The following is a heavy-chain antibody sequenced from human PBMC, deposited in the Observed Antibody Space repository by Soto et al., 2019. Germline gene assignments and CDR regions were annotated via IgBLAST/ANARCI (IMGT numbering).Heavy chain of an antibody. J-gene: IGHJ4*02. CDR3: ARGYCSGGSCLSPRYFDY. CDR1: GFTFSSYA. CDR2: ISYDGSNK. Sequence: QVQLVESGGGVVQPGRSLRLSCAASGFTFSSYAMHWVRQAPGKGLEWVAVISYDGSNKYYADSVKGRFTISRDNSKNTLYPQMNSLRAEDTAVYYCARGYCSGGSCLSPRYFDYWGQGTLVTVSS. D-gene: IGHD2-15*01. V-gene: IGHV3-30-3*01.